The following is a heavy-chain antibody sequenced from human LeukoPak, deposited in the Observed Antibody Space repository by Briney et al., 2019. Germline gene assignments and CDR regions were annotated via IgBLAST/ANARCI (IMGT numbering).Heavy chain of an antibody. CDR3: ATLDGSGIAVAGYNWFDP. CDR2: INPNSGGT. V-gene: IGHV1-2*06. D-gene: IGHD6-19*01. CDR1: GYTFTNYD. J-gene: IGHJ5*02. Sequence: GASVKDSCKASGYTFTNYDINWVRQAPGQGLEWMGRINPNSGGTNYAQKFQGRVTMTRDMSISTAYMELSRLRSDDTAVYYCATLDGSGIAVAGYNWFDPWGQGTLVTVSS.